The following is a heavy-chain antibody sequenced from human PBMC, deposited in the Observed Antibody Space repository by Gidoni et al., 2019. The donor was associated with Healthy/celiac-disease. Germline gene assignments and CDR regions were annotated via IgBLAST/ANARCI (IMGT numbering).Heavy chain of an antibody. CDR1: GFTFSSYW. Sequence: EVQLVESGGGLVQPVGSLRLSCAASGFTFSSYWRHCVRQAPGKGLVWVSGINSDGSSKSYADSVKGRFTISRDNAKNTLYLQMNSLRAEDTAVYYCARVLTHMGAAAGDYWGQGTLVTVSS. V-gene: IGHV3-74*01. D-gene: IGHD6-13*01. CDR3: ARVLTHMGAAAGDY. J-gene: IGHJ4*02. CDR2: INSDGSSK.